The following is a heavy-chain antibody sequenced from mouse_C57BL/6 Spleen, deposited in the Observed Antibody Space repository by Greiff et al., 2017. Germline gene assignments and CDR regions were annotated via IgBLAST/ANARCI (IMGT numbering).Heavy chain of an antibody. D-gene: IGHD2-4*01. Sequence: QVHVKQPGTELVKPGASVKLSCKASGYTFTSYWMHWVKQRPGQGLEWIGNINPSNGGTNYNEKFKSKATLTVDKSSSTAYMQLSSLTSDDSAVYYCARDSVYYDYDGFAYWGQGTLLTVSA. CDR3: ARDSVYYDYDGFAY. CDR1: GYTFTSYW. V-gene: IGHV1-53*01. CDR2: INPSNGGT. J-gene: IGHJ3*01.